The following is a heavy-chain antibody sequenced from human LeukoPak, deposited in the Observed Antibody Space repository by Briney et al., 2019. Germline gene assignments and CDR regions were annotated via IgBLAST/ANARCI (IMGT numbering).Heavy chain of an antibody. D-gene: IGHD1-1*01. Sequence: GGSLRLSCAASGFTFSSYWMHWVRQAPGQGLVWVSRIYTDGSDTKYADSVKGRFIIFRDNAKNTLYLQMNSLGVEDTAVYYCARESMGRLQYYFDYWGQGTLVAVSS. CDR2: IYTDGSDT. J-gene: IGHJ4*02. CDR3: ARESMGRLQYYFDY. V-gene: IGHV3-74*01. CDR1: GFTFSSYW.